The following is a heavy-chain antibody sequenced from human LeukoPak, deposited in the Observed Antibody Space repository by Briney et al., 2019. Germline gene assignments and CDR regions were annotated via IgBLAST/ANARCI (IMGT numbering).Heavy chain of an antibody. V-gene: IGHV3-21*01. D-gene: IGHD4-11*01. CDR2: ISSSSSYI. J-gene: IGHJ3*02. Sequence: PGGSLRLSCAASGFTFSSYSMNWVRQAPGKGLEWVSSISSSSSYIYYADSVKGRFTISRDNANNPLYLQMNSLRAEDTAVYYCARIHSNYPFDIWGQGTMVTVSS. CDR1: GFTFSSYS. CDR3: ARIHSNYPFDI.